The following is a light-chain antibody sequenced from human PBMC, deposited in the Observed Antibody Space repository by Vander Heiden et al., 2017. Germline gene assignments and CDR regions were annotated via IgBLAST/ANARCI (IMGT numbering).Light chain of an antibody. J-gene: IGKJ1*01. CDR2: WGS. V-gene: IGKV2-28*01. CDR3: MQPLQTPRT. Sequence: VLTQSHLFLPVTPGEYAFISSRSSPSPLYRDGNNYLEWYLQKPGQSPQLLIYWGSTRASGVPERFTGSGTGTDFALKITRVEAEDVGIYYCMQPLQTPRTFGQGTKVEI. CDR1: PSPLYRDGNNY.